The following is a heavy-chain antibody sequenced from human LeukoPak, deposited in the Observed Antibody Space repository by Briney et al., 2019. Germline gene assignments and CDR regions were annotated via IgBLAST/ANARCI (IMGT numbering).Heavy chain of an antibody. CDR3: AKVAGVDNYYYMDV. Sequence: GGSLRLSCAASGFTFSSYAMNWVRQAPGKGLEWVSSISASVGNTYYADSVKGRFTISRDNSKNTLYLQTNSQRVDDTAVYYCAKVAGVDNYYYMDVWGKGTTVTVSS. CDR1: GFTFSSYA. CDR2: ISASVGNT. J-gene: IGHJ6*03. D-gene: IGHD2-15*01. V-gene: IGHV3-23*01.